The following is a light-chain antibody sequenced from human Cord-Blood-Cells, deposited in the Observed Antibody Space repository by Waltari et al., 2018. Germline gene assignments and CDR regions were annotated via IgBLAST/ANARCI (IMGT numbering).Light chain of an antibody. Sequence: DIEMTQSPSSLSASVGDRVTITCRAIQSISSYLNWYQQKQGKDPKLLIYAASSLQGGVPSRFSGSGSGTDVTLTISSLQPEEFATYYCQQSYSTPYSFGQGTKLEIK. V-gene: IGKV1-39*01. CDR3: QQSYSTPYS. J-gene: IGKJ2*03. CDR2: AAS. CDR1: QSISSY.